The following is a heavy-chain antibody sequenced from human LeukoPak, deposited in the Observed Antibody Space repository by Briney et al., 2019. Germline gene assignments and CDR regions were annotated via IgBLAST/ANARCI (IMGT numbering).Heavy chain of an antibody. D-gene: IGHD6-13*01. CDR2: IYYSGST. CDR3: ARAPPRGAAAGTFDY. Sequence: PSETLSLTCTVSGGSISSYYWSWIRQPPGKGLEWIGYIYYSGSTNYNPSLKSRVTISVDTSKNQFSLKLSSVTAADTAVYYCARAPPRGAAAGTFDYWGQGTLVTVSS. CDR1: GGSISSYY. V-gene: IGHV4-59*01. J-gene: IGHJ4*02.